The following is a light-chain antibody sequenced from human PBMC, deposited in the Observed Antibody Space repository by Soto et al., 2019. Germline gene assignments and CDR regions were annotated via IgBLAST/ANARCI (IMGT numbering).Light chain of an antibody. CDR2: GAS. V-gene: IGKV3-20*01. CDR3: QQYGSSPPYT. CDR1: QSVSSSY. Sequence: EIVLTQSPGTLSLSPGERATLSCRASQSVSSSYLAWYQQKPGQAPRLLIYGASSRATGMSDRFSGSGSGTNFILPISRLEHEDFAVYYCQQYGSSPPYTFGQGTKLEIK. J-gene: IGKJ2*01.